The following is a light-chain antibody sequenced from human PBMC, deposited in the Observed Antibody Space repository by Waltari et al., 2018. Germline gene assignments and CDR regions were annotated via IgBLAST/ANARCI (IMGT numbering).Light chain of an antibody. Sequence: SYLLTQPTSVSVAPGKTATATCGGNNVGRRNVHLYQQRSGQAPVLVMYDDNERPSGIPERFSGSNSGNTATLTISRAEVGDEADYYCQVWDSDSDHRNIIFGGGTKLTVL. CDR3: QVWDSDSDHRNII. V-gene: IGLV3-21*04. CDR1: NVGRRN. J-gene: IGLJ2*01. CDR2: DDN.